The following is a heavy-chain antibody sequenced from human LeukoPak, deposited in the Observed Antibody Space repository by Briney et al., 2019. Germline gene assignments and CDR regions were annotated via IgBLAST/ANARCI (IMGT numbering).Heavy chain of an antibody. Sequence: PGGSLRLSCAASGFTFSNFWMAWVRQAPGKGLEWVATINQDGSEKYYVDSVKGRFTISRDNAKNSLYLQMNSLRAEDSAVYYCARDTSWEWECLFDYWGQGTLVTVSS. CDR2: INQDGSEK. D-gene: IGHD1-26*01. CDR3: ARDTSWEWECLFDY. J-gene: IGHJ4*02. CDR1: GFTFSNFW. V-gene: IGHV3-7*01.